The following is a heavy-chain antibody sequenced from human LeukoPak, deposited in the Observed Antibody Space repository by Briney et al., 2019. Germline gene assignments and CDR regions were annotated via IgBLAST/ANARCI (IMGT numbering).Heavy chain of an antibody. D-gene: IGHD3-16*02. CDR1: GYTLTELS. CDR3: ATEPYYDYVWGSYRYFDY. J-gene: IGHJ4*02. CDR2: FDPEDGET. V-gene: IGHV1-24*01. Sequence: ASVKVSCKVSGYTLTELSMHWVRQAPGKGLEWMGGFDPEDGETIYAQKFQGRVTMTEDTSTDTAYMELSSLRSEDTAVYYCATEPYYDYVWGSYRYFDYRGQGTLVTVSS.